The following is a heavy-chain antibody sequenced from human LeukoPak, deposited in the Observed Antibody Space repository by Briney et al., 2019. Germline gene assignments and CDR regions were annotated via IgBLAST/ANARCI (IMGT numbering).Heavy chain of an antibody. J-gene: IGHJ4*02. CDR3: ARHRFYSNGWSPFDY. CDR1: GYIFATYW. D-gene: IGHD6-19*01. CDR2: IYPDDSET. V-gene: IGHV5-51*01. Sequence: GESLKISCKVSGYIFATYWIGWVRQMPGKGLEWMGIIYPDDSETRYSPSFQGQVTISVDKSLSTAFLQWSSLKASDTAMYYCARHRFYSNGWSPFDYWGQGTLVTVSP.